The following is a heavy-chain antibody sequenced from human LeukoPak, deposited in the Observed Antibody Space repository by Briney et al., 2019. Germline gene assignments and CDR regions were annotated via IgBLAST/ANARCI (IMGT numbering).Heavy chain of an antibody. CDR1: GFTFSSHA. Sequence: GGSLRLSCAASGFTFSSHAMSWVRQAPGKGLEWVSAISGGGSTYYADSVKGRFTISRDNSKNTLYLQMNSLRAEDTAVYYCARESVDYYDSSGYYSYWGQGTLVTVSS. D-gene: IGHD3-22*01. V-gene: IGHV3-23*01. CDR3: ARESVDYYDSSGYYSY. J-gene: IGHJ4*02. CDR2: ISGGGST.